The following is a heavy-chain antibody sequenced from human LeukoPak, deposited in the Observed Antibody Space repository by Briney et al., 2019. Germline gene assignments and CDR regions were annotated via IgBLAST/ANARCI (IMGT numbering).Heavy chain of an antibody. Sequence: GGSLRLSCAASGFTFSNYGMSWVRQAPGKGLEWVSIISNSGGSIYYADSVKGRFTISRDNSKNTLYLQMTSLRAEDMAVYYCAKDPCSGGSCYSADYWGQGTLVTVSS. J-gene: IGHJ4*02. D-gene: IGHD2-15*01. CDR2: ISNSGGSI. CDR3: AKDPCSGGSCYSADY. V-gene: IGHV3-23*01. CDR1: GFTFSNYG.